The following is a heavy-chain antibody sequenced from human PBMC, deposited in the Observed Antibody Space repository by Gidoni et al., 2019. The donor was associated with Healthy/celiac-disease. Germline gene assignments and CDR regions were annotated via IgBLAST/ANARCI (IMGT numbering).Heavy chain of an antibody. D-gene: IGHD3-10*01. V-gene: IGHV4-39*01. CDR1: GGSISSSSYY. CDR3: ARLTAMVRGDNDFDY. J-gene: IGHJ4*02. CDR2: IYYSGST. Sequence: QLQLQESGPGLVKPSETLSLTCTVPGGSISSSSYYWGWIRQPPGKGLEWIGSIYYSGSTYYNPSLKSRVTISVDTSKNQFSLKLSSVTAADTAVYYCARLTAMVRGDNDFDYWGQGTLVTVSS.